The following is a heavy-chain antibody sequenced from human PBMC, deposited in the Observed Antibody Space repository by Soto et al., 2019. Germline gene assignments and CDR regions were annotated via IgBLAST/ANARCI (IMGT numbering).Heavy chain of an antibody. CDR1: GGSISSGDYY. Sequence: TLSLTCTVSGGSISSGDYYWSWIRQPPGKGLEWIGYIYYSGSTYYNPSLKSRVTISVDTSKNQFSLKLSSVTAADTAVYYCARYVGYYGSGSYYNRDIDYWGQGTLVTVSS. V-gene: IGHV4-30-4*01. CDR2: IYYSGST. CDR3: ARYVGYYGSGSYYNRDIDY. D-gene: IGHD3-10*01. J-gene: IGHJ4*02.